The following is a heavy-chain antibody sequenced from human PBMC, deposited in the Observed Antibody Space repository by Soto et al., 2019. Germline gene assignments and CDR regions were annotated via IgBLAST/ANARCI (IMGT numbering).Heavy chain of an antibody. V-gene: IGHV4-34*01. J-gene: IGHJ6*02. D-gene: IGHD1-26*01. CDR2: INHSGST. CDR3: ARGEVGATVNYYYCDRRV. CDR1: GGSFSGYF. Sequence: KASETLSLTCAVYGGSFSGYFWSWIRQPPGKGLKWIGEINHSGSTNYNPSLKSRFTISEDTSKTQFPRRLSSVTAADTAVYYCARGEVGATVNYYYCDRRVWGQGTRVTASS.